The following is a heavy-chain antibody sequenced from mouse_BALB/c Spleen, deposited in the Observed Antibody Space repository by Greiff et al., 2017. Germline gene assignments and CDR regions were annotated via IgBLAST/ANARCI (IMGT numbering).Heavy chain of an antibody. V-gene: IGHV8-11*01. D-gene: IGHD2-2*01. Sequence: QVTLKVSGPGILQPSQTLSLTCSFSGFSLSTYGIGVGWIRQPSGKGLEWLAHIWGNDNKYYNTALKSRLTISKDTSNNQIFLKIASVDTADTATYYCARIVYYGYDEGNFDYWGQGTTLTVSS. CDR3: ARIVYYGYDEGNFDY. CDR2: IWGNDNK. CDR1: GFSLSTYGIG. J-gene: IGHJ2*01.